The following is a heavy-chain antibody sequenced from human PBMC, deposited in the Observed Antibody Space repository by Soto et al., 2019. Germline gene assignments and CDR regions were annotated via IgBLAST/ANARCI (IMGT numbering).Heavy chain of an antibody. J-gene: IGHJ5*02. D-gene: IGHD6-13*01. CDR1: GDSINNSHW. CDR3: AREVNSSPARGPNWFDP. V-gene: IGHV4-4*02. CDR2: TYHSGTT. Sequence: QVQLQESGPGLVQPSGTLSLTCAVSGDSINNSHWWSWVRQTPGKGLEWIGETYHSGTTNYNPSLKTRVNISIDKSKNQFSLKMNCVTAADTAVYYCAREVNSSPARGPNWFDPWGQGTLVTVSS.